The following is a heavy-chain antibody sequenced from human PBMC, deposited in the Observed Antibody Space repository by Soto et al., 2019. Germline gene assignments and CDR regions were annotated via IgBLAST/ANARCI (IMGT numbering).Heavy chain of an antibody. Sequence: EVQLLESGGGLVQPGGSLRLSCAASGFTFSNYAVTWVRQAPGKGLEWVSTISGSGRSTYYADSVKGRITISSDNSTITDYLQMNSLRAEDWPVDDCGKNKGSSWTVIHCWGQGTLVTVSS. CDR1: GFTFSNYA. V-gene: IGHV3-23*01. CDR3: GKNKGSSWTVIHC. D-gene: IGHD6-13*01. CDR2: ISGSGRST. J-gene: IGHJ4*02.